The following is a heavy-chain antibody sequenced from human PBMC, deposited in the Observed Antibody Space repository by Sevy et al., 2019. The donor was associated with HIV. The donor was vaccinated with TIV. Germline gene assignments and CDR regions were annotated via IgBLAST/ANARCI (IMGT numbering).Heavy chain of an antibody. J-gene: IGHJ4*02. D-gene: IGHD6-19*01. CDR3: VRGTSGWYGVDF. Sequence: GGSLRLSCAPSGFTLSGYWMHWVRQAPGKGLEWVSYMNSDGTVIKYADFVQGRFIMYRDNAKNTLFLQMNSLTVADTALYYCVRGTSGWYGVDFWGQGTLVTVSS. CDR2: MNSDGTVI. V-gene: IGHV3-74*01. CDR1: GFTLSGYW.